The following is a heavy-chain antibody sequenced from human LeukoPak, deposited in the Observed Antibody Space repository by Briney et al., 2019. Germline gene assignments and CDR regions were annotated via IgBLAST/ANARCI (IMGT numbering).Heavy chain of an antibody. D-gene: IGHD2-2*01. J-gene: IGHJ6*03. CDR3: ARDRGYCSSTSCHRGYYYMDV. V-gene: IGHV4-30-2*01. Sequence: SETLSLTCTVSGGSISSGGYYWSWIRQPPGKGLEWIGYIYHSGSTYYNPSLKSRVTISVDRSKNQFSPKLSSVTAADTAVYYCARDRGYCSSTSCHRGYYYMDVWGKGTTVTVSS. CDR1: GGSISSGGYY. CDR2: IYHSGST.